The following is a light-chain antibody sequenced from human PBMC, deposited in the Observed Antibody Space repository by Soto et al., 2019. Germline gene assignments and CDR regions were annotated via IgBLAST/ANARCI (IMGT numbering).Light chain of an antibody. Sequence: DIVMTQSPDSLAVSLGERATINCKSSQSVLYRSNNKNHLAWYQQKPGQPPKLVIYWASTRESGVPDRFSGSGSGTDFTLTISSLQAEDEAVYYYYQYFSTPLTFGGGTKVEIK. J-gene: IGKJ4*01. CDR2: WAS. CDR3: YQYFSTPLT. CDR1: QSVLYRSNNKNH. V-gene: IGKV4-1*01.